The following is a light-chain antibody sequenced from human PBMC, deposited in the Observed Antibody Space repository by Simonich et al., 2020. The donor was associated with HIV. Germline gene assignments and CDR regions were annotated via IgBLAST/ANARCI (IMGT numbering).Light chain of an antibody. J-gene: IGKJ5*01. V-gene: IGKV4-1*01. CDR1: QSILYSSNNMNY. CDR2: WAS. Sequence: DIVMTQTPLSLSVTPGQPASISCKSSQSILYSSNNMNYLTWYQQKPGQPPKLLIYWASTRESGVPDRFSGSGSGTDFTLTISSLQAEDVAVYYCQQYYSTPITFGQGTRLEIK. CDR3: QQYYSTPIT.